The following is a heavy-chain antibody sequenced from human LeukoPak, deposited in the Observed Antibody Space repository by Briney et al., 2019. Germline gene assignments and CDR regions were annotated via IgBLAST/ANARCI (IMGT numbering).Heavy chain of an antibody. Sequence: GTSLRLSCAVSGFTFSRYAMHWVRQAPGKGLEWVAVISYDGSKKADSVKGRFTISRDNFKNTLYLQMSSLRAEDTAVYYCARDSSDYWGQGTLVTVSS. J-gene: IGHJ4*02. CDR3: ARDSSDY. CDR1: GFTFSRYA. CDR2: ISYDGSKK. V-gene: IGHV3-30-3*01.